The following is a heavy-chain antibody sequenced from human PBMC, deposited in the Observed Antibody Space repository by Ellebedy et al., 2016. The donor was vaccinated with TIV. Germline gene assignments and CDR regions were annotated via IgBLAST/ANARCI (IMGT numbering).Heavy chain of an antibody. J-gene: IGHJ4*02. Sequence: PGGSLRLSCAASGFSLSSFWMSWVRQAPGKGLESVANINHAGSETYYVDSVKGRFTIYRDNAKNSLYLQMDSLRAEDTAVYFCARAPRGGTDYWGQGTLVTVSS. D-gene: IGHD3-10*01. CDR2: INHAGSET. CDR1: GFSLSSFW. V-gene: IGHV3-7*03. CDR3: ARAPRGGTDY.